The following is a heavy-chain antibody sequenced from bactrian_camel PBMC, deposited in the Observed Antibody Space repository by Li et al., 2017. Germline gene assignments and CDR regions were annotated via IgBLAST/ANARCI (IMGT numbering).Heavy chain of an antibody. CDR1: GVTYSSYC. CDR2: IDSDGRI. V-gene: IGHV3S26*01. J-gene: IGHJ4*01. D-gene: IGHD7*01. Sequence: HVQLVESGGGLVQPGGSLRLSCAASGVTYSSYCMVWFRQSPGKEREPVAVIDSDGRISYADSVRGRFTISRDNAKNTLYLQLDSLRTEDTATYYCAKGRPRLGLVAADLDRGQGTQVTVS. CDR3: AKGRPRLGLVAADLD.